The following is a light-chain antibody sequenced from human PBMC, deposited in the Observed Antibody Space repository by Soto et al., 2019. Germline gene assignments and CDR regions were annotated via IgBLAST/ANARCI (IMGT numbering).Light chain of an antibody. J-gene: IGKJ5*01. CDR3: QQSYSTPQT. CDR1: QSISSY. V-gene: IGKV1-39*01. Sequence: DIQMTQSPSSLSASVGDRVTITCRASQSISSYLNWYQHKPGKAPNLLIYAATTLQSGVPSRFSRSGSGTDFTLTISSLQPEDFATYYCQQSYSTPQTFGQGTRLEN. CDR2: AAT.